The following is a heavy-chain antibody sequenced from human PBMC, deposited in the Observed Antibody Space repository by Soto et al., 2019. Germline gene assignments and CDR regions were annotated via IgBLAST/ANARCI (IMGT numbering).Heavy chain of an antibody. CDR1: GFTFSSYA. D-gene: IGHD3-22*01. Sequence: EVQLLESGGGLVQPGGSLRLSCAASGFTFSSYAMSWVRQAPGKGLEWVSVISGSGGTTYYADSVKGRFTISRDNSKNTLYLQMNSLRAEDTAVYYCAKGIDSSVYPPIDYWGQGTLVTVSS. CDR2: ISGSGGTT. CDR3: AKGIDSSVYPPIDY. J-gene: IGHJ4*02. V-gene: IGHV3-23*01.